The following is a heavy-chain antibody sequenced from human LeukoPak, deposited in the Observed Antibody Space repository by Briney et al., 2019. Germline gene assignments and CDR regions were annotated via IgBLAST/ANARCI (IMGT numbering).Heavy chain of an antibody. CDR2: IYSGGST. CDR1: GGSFSGYY. CDR3: ARTGQLVPYYYYGMDV. J-gene: IGHJ6*02. V-gene: IGHV3-66*01. Sequence: ETLSLTCAVYGGSFSGYYWSWVRQAPGKGLEWVSVIYSGGSTYYADSVKGRFTISRDNSKNTLYLQMNSLRAEDTAVYYCARTGQLVPYYYYGMDVWGQGTTVTVSS. D-gene: IGHD6-6*01.